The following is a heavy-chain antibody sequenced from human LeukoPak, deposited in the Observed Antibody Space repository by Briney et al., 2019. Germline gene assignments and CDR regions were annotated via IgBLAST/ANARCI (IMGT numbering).Heavy chain of an antibody. Sequence: GGSLRLSCAASGFTFSSYSMNWVRQAPGKGLEWVSSISSSSTYIYYADSVKGRFTISRDNAKNSLYLQMNSLRAEDTAVYYCAKYPGYSSGWLDAFDIWGQGTMVTVSS. CDR3: AKYPGYSSGWLDAFDI. D-gene: IGHD6-19*01. CDR2: ISSSSTYI. CDR1: GFTFSSYS. J-gene: IGHJ3*02. V-gene: IGHV3-21*01.